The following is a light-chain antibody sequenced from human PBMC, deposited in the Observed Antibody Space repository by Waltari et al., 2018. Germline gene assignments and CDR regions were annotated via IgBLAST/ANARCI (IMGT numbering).Light chain of an antibody. CDR2: AAS. J-gene: IGKJ2*01. CDR3: QQSKRVPYT. CDR1: QTIDNY. V-gene: IGKV1-39*01. Sequence: DLQLPPSPSFLSASAGDGVSITCRASQTIDNYLNWFQQKPGRAPKLLSYAASTLQSGVPSRFTGSQFGTDFTLTISSLEEADLGTYYSQQSKRVPYTFGQGTKVQIK.